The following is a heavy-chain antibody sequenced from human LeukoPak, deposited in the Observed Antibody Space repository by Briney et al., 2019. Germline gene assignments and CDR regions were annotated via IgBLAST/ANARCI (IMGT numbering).Heavy chain of an antibody. CDR2: IHPNSGGT. V-gene: IGHV1-2*02. CDR1: GYTFPGYY. CDR3: ARDFAGYCSSTSCPYDAFDI. Sequence: ASVKVSCKASGYTFPGYYMHWVRQAPGQGLEWMGWIHPNSGGTNYAQKFQGRGTMTRDTSISTAYMELSRLRSDDTAVYYCARDFAGYCSSTSCPYDAFDIWGQGTMVTVSS. D-gene: IGHD2-2*01. J-gene: IGHJ3*02.